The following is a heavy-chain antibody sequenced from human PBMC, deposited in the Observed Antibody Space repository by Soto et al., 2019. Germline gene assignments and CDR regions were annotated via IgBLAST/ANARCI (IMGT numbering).Heavy chain of an antibody. CDR2: IYHSGST. CDR3: AMHSSSWRKKYFDY. D-gene: IGHD6-13*01. V-gene: IGHV4-4*02. CDR1: SGSISSSNW. Sequence: SETLSLTCAVSSGSISSSNWWSWVRQPPGKGLEWIGEIYHSGSTNYNPSLKSRVTISVDKSKNQFSLKLSSVTAADTAVYYCAMHSSSWRKKYFDYWGQGTLVTVSS. J-gene: IGHJ4*02.